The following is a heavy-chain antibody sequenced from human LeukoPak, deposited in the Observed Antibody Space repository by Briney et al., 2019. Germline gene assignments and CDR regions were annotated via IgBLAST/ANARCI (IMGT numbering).Heavy chain of an antibody. CDR2: IYYSGST. Sequence: SGTLSLTCTVSGGSISSSSYYWGWIRQPPGKGLEWIGSIYYSGSTYYNPSLKSRVTISVDTSKNQFSLKLSSVTAADTAVYYCARLYDYGDSNWFDPWGQGTLVTVSS. V-gene: IGHV4-39*07. D-gene: IGHD4-17*01. J-gene: IGHJ5*02. CDR1: GGSISSSSYY. CDR3: ARLYDYGDSNWFDP.